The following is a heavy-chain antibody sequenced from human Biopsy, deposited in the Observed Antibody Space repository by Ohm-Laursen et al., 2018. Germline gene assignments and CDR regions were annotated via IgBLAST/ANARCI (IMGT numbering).Heavy chain of an antibody. CDR1: GFSLSARGMC. V-gene: IGHV2-70*11. CDR2: VDWDDYQ. CDR3: ARTPILIVSAGLVYRHRRHLQGMDV. D-gene: IGHD6-13*01. J-gene: IGHJ6*02. Sequence: PTQTLTQTYCFSGFSLSARGMCVSWIRQAPGKALEWLARVDWDDYQDYSASLQTKLSISKDTSNDQVVLTVNNVDPADTATYYCARTPILIVSAGLVYRHRRHLQGMDVWGQGIAVTVS.